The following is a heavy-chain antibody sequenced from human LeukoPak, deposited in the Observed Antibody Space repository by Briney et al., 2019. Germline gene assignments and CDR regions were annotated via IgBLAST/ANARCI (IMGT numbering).Heavy chain of an antibody. V-gene: IGHV4-34*01. Sequence: PSETLSLTCAVYGGSFSGYYWSWIRQPPGKGLEWIGEINHSGSTNYNPSLKSRVTISVDTSKNQFSLKLSSVTAADTAVYYCARERYYDLWSGYRNWFDPWGQGTLVTVSS. CDR1: GGSFSGYY. CDR3: ARERYYDLWSGYRNWFDP. J-gene: IGHJ5*02. CDR2: INHSGST. D-gene: IGHD3-3*01.